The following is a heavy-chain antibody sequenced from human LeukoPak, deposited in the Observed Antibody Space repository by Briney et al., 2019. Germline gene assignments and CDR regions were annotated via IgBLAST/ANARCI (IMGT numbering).Heavy chain of an antibody. D-gene: IGHD3-3*01. CDR1: GGSISSGDYY. CDR3: ARALGDYDFWSGTPTYDAFDI. V-gene: IGHV4-30-4*08. J-gene: IGHJ3*02. CDR2: IYYSGST. Sequence: SETLSLTCTVSGGSISSGDYYWSWIRQPPGKGLEWIGYIYYSGSTSYNPSLKSRVTISVDTSKNQFSLKLSSVTAADTAVYYCARALGDYDFWSGTPTYDAFDIWGQGTMVTVSS.